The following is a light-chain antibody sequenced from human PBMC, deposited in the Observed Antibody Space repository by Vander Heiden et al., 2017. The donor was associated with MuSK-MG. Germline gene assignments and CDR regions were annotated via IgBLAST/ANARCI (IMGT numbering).Light chain of an antibody. J-gene: IGKJ1*01. CDR3: QQDGSSPKT. CDR2: GTS. V-gene: IGKV3-20*01. Sequence: EFELPQSPGTLSLSPGERATLSCRASQSVSSSYLAWYQQKPGQAPRLLIYGTSSRATGIPDRFSGSGSGTDFTLTISRLEPEDFAVYYCQQDGSSPKTFGQGTKVEIK. CDR1: QSVSSSY.